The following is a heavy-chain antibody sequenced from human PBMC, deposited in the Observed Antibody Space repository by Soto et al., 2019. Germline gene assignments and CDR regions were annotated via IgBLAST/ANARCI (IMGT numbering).Heavy chain of an antibody. J-gene: IGHJ6*02. CDR2: IIPIFGTA. D-gene: IGHD6-19*01. Sequence: GASVKVSCKSSGYTFTCYYMHCVRQAPGQGLEWMGGIIPIFGTANYAQKFQGRVTITADESTSTAYMELGSLRSEDTAVYYCARGQGSSGPYHYYYYGMDVWGQGTTVTVSS. CDR3: ARGQGSSGPYHYYYYGMDV. V-gene: IGHV1-69*13. CDR1: GYTFTCYY.